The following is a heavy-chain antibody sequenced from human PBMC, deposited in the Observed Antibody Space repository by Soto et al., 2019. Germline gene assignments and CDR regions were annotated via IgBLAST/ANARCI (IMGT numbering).Heavy chain of an antibody. D-gene: IGHD6-19*01. J-gene: IGHJ4*02. V-gene: IGHV1-3*01. CDR3: ARDRDSSGWFFDY. CDR1: GYTFTSNA. CDR2: INAGNGNT. Sequence: QVQLVLSGAEVKKPGASVKVSCKASGYTFTSNAMHWVRQAPGQRLEWMGWINAGNGNTKYSQKFQGSVTITRDTSASTAYMELISLRSEDTAVYYCARDRDSSGWFFDYWGQGTLVTVSS.